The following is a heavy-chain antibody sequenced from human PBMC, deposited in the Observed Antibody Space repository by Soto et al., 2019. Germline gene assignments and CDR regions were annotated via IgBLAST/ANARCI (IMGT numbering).Heavy chain of an antibody. J-gene: IGHJ4*02. D-gene: IGHD3-22*01. CDR2: IYYSGST. Sequence: PSETLSLTCTVSGGSISSGDYYWSWIRQPPGKGLEWIGYIYYSGSTYYNPSLKSRVTISVDTSKNQFSLKLSSVTAADTAVYYCARTYYYDSSGYVLDYWGQGTLVTVSS. CDR3: ARTYYYDSSGYVLDY. V-gene: IGHV4-30-4*01. CDR1: GGSISSGDYY.